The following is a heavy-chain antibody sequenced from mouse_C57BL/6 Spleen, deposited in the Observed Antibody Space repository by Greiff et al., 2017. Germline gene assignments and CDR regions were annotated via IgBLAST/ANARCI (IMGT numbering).Heavy chain of an antibody. D-gene: IGHD2-5*01. J-gene: IGHJ1*03. CDR1: GFTFSDYG. Sequence: EVKLVESGGGLVKPGGSLTLSCAASGFTFSDYGMHWVRQAPEKGLVWVAYISSGSSTNYYAYAVKGRFTISGDNAKNHLFLQMTSLRSEDTAMYYCARADYSIFAPDVWGTGTTVTVSS. V-gene: IGHV5-17*01. CDR2: ISSGSSTN. CDR3: ARADYSIFAPDV.